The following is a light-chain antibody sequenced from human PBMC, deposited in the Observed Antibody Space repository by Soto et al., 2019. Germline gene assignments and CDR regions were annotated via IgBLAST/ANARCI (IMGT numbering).Light chain of an antibody. J-gene: IGKJ4*01. V-gene: IGKV3-11*01. CDR3: QQRRNWPLT. CDR2: DAS. CDR1: QSVSSH. Sequence: EIVLTQSPATLPWSPGERATLSCRASQSVSSHLAWYQQKTGQAPSLLIYDASNRATGIPARFSGSGSGTDFTLTISSLEPEDFAVYYCQQRRNWPLTFGGGTKVEIK.